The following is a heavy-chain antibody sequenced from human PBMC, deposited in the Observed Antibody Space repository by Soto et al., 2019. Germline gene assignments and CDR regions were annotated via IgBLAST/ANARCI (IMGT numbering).Heavy chain of an antibody. D-gene: IGHD5-12*01. CDR2: IIPIFGTA. J-gene: IGHJ4*02. V-gene: IGHV1-69*13. CDR3: ARVSGDIEATILDY. Sequence: GASVKVSCKASGGTFSSYAISWVRQAPGQGLEWMGGIIPIFGTANYAQKFRGRVTITADESTSTAYMELSSLRSEDTAVYYCARVSGDIEATILDYWGQGTLVTVSS. CDR1: GGTFSSYA.